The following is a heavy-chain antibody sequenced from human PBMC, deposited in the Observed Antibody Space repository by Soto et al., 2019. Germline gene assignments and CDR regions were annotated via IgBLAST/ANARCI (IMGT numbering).Heavy chain of an antibody. J-gene: IGHJ4*02. D-gene: IGHD5-12*01. V-gene: IGHV4-4*02. CDR1: GGSISTDNW. CDR2: IYHSGNT. CDR3: ARGGRWLFDY. Sequence: QVQLMESGPGLVKPSGTLSLTSAVSGGSISTDNWWSWVRQPPGKGLEWVGGIYHSGNTNYNPSLKSRLTISIDKSKDQFSLDVTFVTAADTAVYYCARGGRWLFDYWGQGALVTVSS.